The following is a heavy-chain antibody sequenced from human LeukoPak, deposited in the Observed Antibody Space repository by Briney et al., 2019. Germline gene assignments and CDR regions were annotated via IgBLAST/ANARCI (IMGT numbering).Heavy chain of an antibody. Sequence: PSETLSLTCTVSGVSISSGGYYWSWIRQPPGKGLEWIGYIYHSGSTYYNPSLKSRVSISVDTSKNQLSLKLSSVTAADTAVYYCARLVLGYSGSYYVDYWGQGTLVTVSS. V-gene: IGHV4-30-2*01. CDR2: IYHSGST. J-gene: IGHJ4*02. CDR3: ARLVLGYSGSYYVDY. D-gene: IGHD1-26*01. CDR1: GVSISSGGYY.